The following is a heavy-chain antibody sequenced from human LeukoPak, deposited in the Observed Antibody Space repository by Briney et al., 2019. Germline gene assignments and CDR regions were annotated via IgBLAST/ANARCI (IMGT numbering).Heavy chain of an antibody. V-gene: IGHV3-73*01. CDR1: GVTFSGSA. Sequence: GGSLRLSCAASGVTFSGSAVHWVRQASGKGLEWVGRIRSKANNYGTAYAASVKGRFTVSRDDSKNTAYLQMNSLKTEDTAVYYCTRLSDCTNGVCAINWGQGTLVTVSS. J-gene: IGHJ4*02. CDR3: TRLSDCTNGVCAIN. D-gene: IGHD2-8*01. CDR2: IRSKANNYGT.